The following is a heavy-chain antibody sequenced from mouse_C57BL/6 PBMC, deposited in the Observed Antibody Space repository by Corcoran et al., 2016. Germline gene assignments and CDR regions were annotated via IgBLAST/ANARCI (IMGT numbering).Heavy chain of an antibody. V-gene: IGHV9-3*01. J-gene: IGHJ2*01. CDR2: INTYSGVP. D-gene: IGHD2-4*01. Sequence: QIQLVQSGPELKKPGETVKISCKASGYTFTTYGMSWVKQAPGKGLKWMGWINTYSGVPTYADDFKGRFAFSLETSASTAYLQINNLKNEDTATYFCAFYDYDGYWGQGTTLTVSS. CDR1: GYTFTTYG. CDR3: AFYDYDGY.